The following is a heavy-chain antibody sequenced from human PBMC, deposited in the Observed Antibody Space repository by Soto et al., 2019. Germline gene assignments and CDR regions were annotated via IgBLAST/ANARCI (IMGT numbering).Heavy chain of an antibody. Sequence: PSETLSLTCTVSGGSISSGDYYWSWIRQPPGKGLEWIGYIYYSGSTYYNPSLKSRVTISVDTSKNQFSLKLSSVTAADTAVYYCARDVAAAGTFDYWGQGTLVTVSS. V-gene: IGHV4-30-4*01. CDR1: GGSISSGDYY. CDR3: ARDVAAAGTFDY. J-gene: IGHJ4*02. D-gene: IGHD6-13*01. CDR2: IYYSGST.